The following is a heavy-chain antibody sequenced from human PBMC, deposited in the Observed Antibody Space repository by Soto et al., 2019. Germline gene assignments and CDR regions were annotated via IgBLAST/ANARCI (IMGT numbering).Heavy chain of an antibody. Sequence: GGSLRLSCAASGFTFSPYWMHWVRQAPGKGLVWVSRSNSDGRSTDHADSVKGRFTISRDNAKNTLYLQMNSLRVEDTAVYYCARETSSWSLDYWGQGMLVTVAS. V-gene: IGHV3-74*01. J-gene: IGHJ4*02. D-gene: IGHD6-13*01. CDR1: GFTFSPYW. CDR2: SNSDGRST. CDR3: ARETSSWSLDY.